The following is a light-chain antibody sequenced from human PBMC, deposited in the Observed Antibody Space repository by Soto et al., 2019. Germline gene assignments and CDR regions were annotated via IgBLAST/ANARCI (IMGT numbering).Light chain of an antibody. J-gene: IGKJ2*01. CDR1: QAINND. CDR2: GAS. V-gene: IGKV1-33*01. CDR3: KKYDNVPT. Sequence: DIQMTQSPSSLSASVGDRVTITCQARQAINNDLTWYQQKPGQLPKLLIYGASILETGVPSSFSGSGSGQHFTFTIISRQPEHIATYYCKKYDNVPTFGQGTTLQMK.